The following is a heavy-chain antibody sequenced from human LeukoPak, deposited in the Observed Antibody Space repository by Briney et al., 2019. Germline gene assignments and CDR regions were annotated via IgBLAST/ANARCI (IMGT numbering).Heavy chain of an antibody. CDR3: AKDRGTFGSDFDF. D-gene: IGHD3-10*01. CDR2: ISGSGGIT. Sequence: PGGSLRLSCAVSGFTFSNYGMSWVRQAPGKGLEWVSSISGSGGITYYADSVKGRFTISRDNSKNTLYLQMNSLRAEDTAVYYCAKDRGTFGSDFDFWGQGSLVTVSS. CDR1: GFTFSNYG. J-gene: IGHJ4*02. V-gene: IGHV3-23*01.